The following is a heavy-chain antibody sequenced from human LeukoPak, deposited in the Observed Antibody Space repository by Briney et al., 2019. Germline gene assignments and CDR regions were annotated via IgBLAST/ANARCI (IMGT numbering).Heavy chain of an antibody. CDR3: ARGSTQYSSGPFVY. CDR2: IYYSGST. CDR1: GGSISSYY. J-gene: IGHJ4*02. V-gene: IGHV4-59*01. Sequence: PSETLSLTCTVSGGSISSYYWSWIRQPPGKGLEWIGYIYYSGSTNYNPSLKSRVTISVDTSKNQFSLKLSSVTAADTAVYYCARGSTQYSSGPFVYWGQGTLVTVSS. D-gene: IGHD6-19*01.